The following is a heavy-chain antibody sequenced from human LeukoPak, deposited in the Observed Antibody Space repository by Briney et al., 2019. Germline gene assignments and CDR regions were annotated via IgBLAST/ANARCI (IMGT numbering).Heavy chain of an antibody. V-gene: IGHV3-23*01. CDR1: GFTFSSYA. D-gene: IGHD3-3*01. Sequence: GGSLRLSCAASGFTFSSYAVSWVRQAPGKGLEWVSAISGSGGSTYYADSVKGRFTISRDNSKNTLYLQMNSLRAEDTAVYYCAKVGDYDFWSGYRDWGQGTLVTVSS. CDR2: ISGSGGST. CDR3: AKVGDYDFWSGYRD. J-gene: IGHJ4*02.